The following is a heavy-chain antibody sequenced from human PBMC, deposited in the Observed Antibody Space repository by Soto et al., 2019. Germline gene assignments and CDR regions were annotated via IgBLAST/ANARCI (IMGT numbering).Heavy chain of an antibody. J-gene: IGHJ4*02. D-gene: IGHD6-19*01. V-gene: IGHV3-21*06. CDR3: ARGAALAGKLDL. CDR2: ISSHGRDI. Sequence: PGGSLRLSCEASGFTFTSDRMTWVRQAPGKGLEWVSSISSHGRDIFYADSVKGRFTISRDNAKDSLHLQMNSLTGEDSAVYYCARGAALAGKLDLWGQGTLVTVSS. CDR1: GFTFTSDR.